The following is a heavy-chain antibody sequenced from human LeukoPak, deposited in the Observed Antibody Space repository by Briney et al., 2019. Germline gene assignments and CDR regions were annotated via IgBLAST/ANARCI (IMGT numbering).Heavy chain of an antibody. V-gene: IGHV4-30-4*01. CDR1: GGSISSGDYY. CDR2: IYYSGST. Sequence: SQTLSLTCTVSGGSISSGDYYWSWIRQPPGKGLEWIGYIYYSGSTYYNPSLKSRVTISVDTSKNQFSLKLSSATAADTAVYYCARDSYSSGWGFDPWGQGTLVTVSS. CDR3: ARDSYSSGWGFDP. J-gene: IGHJ5*02. D-gene: IGHD6-19*01.